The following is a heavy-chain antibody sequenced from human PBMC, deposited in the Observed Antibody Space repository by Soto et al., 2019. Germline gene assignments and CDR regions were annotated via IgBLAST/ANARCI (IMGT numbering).Heavy chain of an antibody. V-gene: IGHV3-30*18. CDR2: ISYDGSNK. Sequence: QVQLVESGGGVVQPGRSLRLSCAASGFTFSSYGMHWVRQAPGKGLEWVADISYDGSNKYYADSVKGRFTISRDNSKNTLYLQMNSLRAEDTAVYYCAKEGRIQLWFDWGQGTLVTVSS. D-gene: IGHD5-18*01. CDR1: GFTFSSYG. CDR3: AKEGRIQLWFD. J-gene: IGHJ4*02.